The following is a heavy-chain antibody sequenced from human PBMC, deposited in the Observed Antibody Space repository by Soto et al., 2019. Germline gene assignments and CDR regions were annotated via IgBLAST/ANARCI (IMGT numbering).Heavy chain of an antibody. J-gene: IGHJ4*02. D-gene: IGHD1-1*01. CDR2: IYYSGST. CDR3: ARAWTGTPNFDY. V-gene: IGHV4-59*01. CDR1: GGSISSYY. Sequence: SETLSLTCTVSGGSISSYYWSWIRQPPGKGLEWIGYIYYSGSTNYNPSLKSRVTISVGTSKNQFSLKLSSVTAADTAVYYCARAWTGTPNFDYWGQGTLVTAPQ.